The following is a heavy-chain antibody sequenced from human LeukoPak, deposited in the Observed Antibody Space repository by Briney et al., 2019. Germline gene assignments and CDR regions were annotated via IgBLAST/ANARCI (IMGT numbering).Heavy chain of an antibody. J-gene: IGHJ4*02. CDR2: ITGSGTYT. CDR3: ARGSNYYASGSHFDI. D-gene: IGHD3-10*01. CDR1: GFTFSSYA. V-gene: IGHV3-23*01. Sequence: GGSLRLSCAASGFTFSSYAMNWVRQAPGKGLEWVSGITGSGTYTYYADFVKGRFTISRDNSKNTLYLQMNSLRAEDTAVYYCARGSNYYASGSHFDIWGQGTLVTVSS.